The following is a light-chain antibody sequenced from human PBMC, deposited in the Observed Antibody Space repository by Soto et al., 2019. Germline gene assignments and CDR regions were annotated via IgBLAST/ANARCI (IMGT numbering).Light chain of an antibody. V-gene: IGLV1-40*01. CDR2: YNN. CDR1: SSNIGADYD. CDR3: QSYXXXLSGWV. Sequence: QSVLTPPPSVSGAPGQTVTISCTGSSSNIGADYDVHWYQQFPGAAPKLLIYYNNNRPSGVPDRFSGYKSGTSASLAITGLQAEXXAXXFCQSYXXXLSGWVFGGGTKLTVL. J-gene: IGLJ3*02.